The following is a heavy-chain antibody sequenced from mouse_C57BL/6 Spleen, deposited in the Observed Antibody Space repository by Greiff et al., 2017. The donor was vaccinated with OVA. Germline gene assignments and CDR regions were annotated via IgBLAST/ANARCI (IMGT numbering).Heavy chain of an antibody. V-gene: IGHV1-26*01. D-gene: IGHD4-1*02. CDR1: GYTFTDYY. CDR2: INPNNGGT. J-gene: IGHJ3*01. Sequence: EVQLQQSGPELVKPGASVKISCKASGYTFTDYYMNWVKQSHGKSLEWIGDINPNNGGTSYNQKFKGKATLTVDKSSSTAYMELRSLTSEDAAVDYCARSPTGTGFAYWGQGTLVTVSA. CDR3: ARSPTGTGFAY.